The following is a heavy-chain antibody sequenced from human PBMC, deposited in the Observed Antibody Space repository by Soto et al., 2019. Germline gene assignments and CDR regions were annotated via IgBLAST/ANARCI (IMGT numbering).Heavy chain of an antibody. CDR3: ARWGIAAGDY. CDR1: GFTFSSYG. D-gene: IGHD6-13*01. J-gene: IGHJ4*02. CDR2: IWYDGSNK. V-gene: IGHV3-33*01. Sequence: QVQLVESGGGVVQPGRSLRLSCAASGFTFSSYGMHWVRQAPGKGLEWVAVIWYDGSNKYYADSVKGRFTISRDNSKNTLYLQMTSLRAEDTAVEYCARWGIAAGDYWGQGTLVTVSS.